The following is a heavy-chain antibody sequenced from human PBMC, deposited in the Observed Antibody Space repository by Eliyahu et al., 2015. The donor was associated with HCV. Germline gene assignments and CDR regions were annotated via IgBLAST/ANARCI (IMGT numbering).Heavy chain of an antibody. Sequence: QLQLQESGPGLVKPSETLSLTCTVPXXXXSXSSYYWGWIRQPPGKGLEWIGSIYYSGSTYYNPSLKSRVTISVDTSKNQFSLKLSSVTAADTAVYYCATETVLMVYALNNDAFDIWGQGTMVTVSS. J-gene: IGHJ3*02. V-gene: IGHV4-39*01. CDR2: IYYSGST. CDR3: ATETVLMVYALNNDAFDI. CDR1: XXXXSXSSYY. D-gene: IGHD2-8*01.